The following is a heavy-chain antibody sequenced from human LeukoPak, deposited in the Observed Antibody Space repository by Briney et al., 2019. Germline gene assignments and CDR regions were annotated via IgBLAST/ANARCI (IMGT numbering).Heavy chain of an antibody. CDR1: GFTFSTYF. Sequence: GGSLRLSCAASGFTFSTYFMHWVRQAPGKGLEWVSAISGSGGSTYYADSVKGRFTISRDNSKNTLYLQMNSLRAEDTAVYYCAGWAIFGTTLSDYWGQGTLVTVSS. CDR3: AGWAIFGTTLSDY. J-gene: IGHJ4*02. V-gene: IGHV3-23*01. CDR2: ISGSGGST. D-gene: IGHD3-3*01.